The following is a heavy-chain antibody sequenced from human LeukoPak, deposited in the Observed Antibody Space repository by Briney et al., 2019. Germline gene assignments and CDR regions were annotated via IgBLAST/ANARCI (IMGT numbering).Heavy chain of an antibody. CDR2: IWYDGSNK. CDR3: ARDGGVYDSSGYLVDP. D-gene: IGHD3-22*01. CDR1: GFTFSSYG. V-gene: IGHV3-33*01. Sequence: GRSLRLSCAASGFTFSSYGMHWVRQAPGKGLEWVAVIWYDGSNKYYADSVKGRFTIPRDNSKNTLYLQMNSLRAEDTAVYYCARDGGVYDSSGYLVDPWGQGTLVTVSS. J-gene: IGHJ5*02.